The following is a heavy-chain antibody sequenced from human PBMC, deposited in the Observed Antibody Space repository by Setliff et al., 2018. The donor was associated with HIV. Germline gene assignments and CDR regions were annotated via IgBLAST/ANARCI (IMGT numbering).Heavy chain of an antibody. Sequence: ASVKVSCKASGYTFTSYDINWVRQATGQGLEWMGWMNPNSGNTGYAQKFQERVTITRDMSTSTAYMELSSLKASDTAMYYCARHQNSYFWVSPRGGMDVWGQGTTVTVSS. CDR3: ARHQNSYFWVSPRGGMDV. V-gene: IGHV1-8*03. CDR1: GYTFTSYD. D-gene: IGHD3-3*01. J-gene: IGHJ6*02. CDR2: MNPNSGNT.